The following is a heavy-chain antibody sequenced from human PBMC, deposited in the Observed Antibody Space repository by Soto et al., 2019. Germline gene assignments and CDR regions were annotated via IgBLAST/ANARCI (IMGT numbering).Heavy chain of an antibody. CDR2: INTYNGNT. D-gene: IGHD2-15*01. CDR1: GYTFTRYG. V-gene: IGHV1-18*01. J-gene: IGHJ6*02. CDR3: AMVVVDVTPGPQDG. Sequence: QVQLVQSGAEVKNPGASVKVSCKASGYTFTRYGIGWARQAPGQGLGWMGWINTYNGNTSYAQNVQGRVTLTTDTSTSTAYMEPRSLRSNETAIYFWAMVVVDVTPGPQDGWGQGASVSVCS.